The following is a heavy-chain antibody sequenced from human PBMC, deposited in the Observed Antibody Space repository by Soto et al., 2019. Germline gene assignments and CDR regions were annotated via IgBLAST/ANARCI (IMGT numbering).Heavy chain of an antibody. D-gene: IGHD3-10*01. V-gene: IGHV1-2*02. CDR1: GYTFIGYY. CDR3: ARKTDGSGTHPRAFYFDY. J-gene: IGHJ4*02. CDR2: INPNSGGT. Sequence: QVQLVQSGAEVKKPGASVKVSCKASGYTFIGYYIHWVRQAPGQGLEWMGWINPNSGGTNSAQKFQGRVTMTRDTSISPAYMELSSLTSDDTAVYYCARKTDGSGTHPRAFYFDYWGQGTLVTLSS.